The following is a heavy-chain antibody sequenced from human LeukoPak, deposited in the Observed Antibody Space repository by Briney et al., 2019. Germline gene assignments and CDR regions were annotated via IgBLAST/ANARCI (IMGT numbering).Heavy chain of an antibody. J-gene: IGHJ4*02. CDR1: GGSISSYY. D-gene: IGHD4/OR15-4a*01. V-gene: IGHV4-4*07. CDR3: ARHLAGWNMVLTHYFDY. Sequence: SETLSLTCTVSGGSISSYYWSWIRQPAGKGLKWIGRIYSSGSTNYNPSLKSRVTMSVDTSKNQFSLKLSSVTAADTAMYYCARHLAGWNMVLTHYFDYWGQGTLVTVSS. CDR2: IYSSGST.